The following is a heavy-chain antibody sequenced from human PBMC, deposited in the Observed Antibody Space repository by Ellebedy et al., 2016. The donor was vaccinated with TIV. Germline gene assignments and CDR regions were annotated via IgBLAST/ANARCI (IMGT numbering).Heavy chain of an antibody. D-gene: IGHD5-12*01. CDR1: GGSINTYY. V-gene: IGHV4-59*01. CDR2: IYYSGST. Sequence: MPSETLSLTCSVSGGSINTYYWSWIRQPPGKGLEWIGYIYYSGSTNYNPSLKSRVTISVDTSKNQFSLKLSSVTAADTAVYYCARDGRAYSGYDRLDYWGQGILVTVSS. J-gene: IGHJ4*02. CDR3: ARDGRAYSGYDRLDY.